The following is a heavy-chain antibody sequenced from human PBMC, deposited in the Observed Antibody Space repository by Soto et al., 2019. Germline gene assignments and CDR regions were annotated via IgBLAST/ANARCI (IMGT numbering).Heavy chain of an antibody. J-gene: IGHJ6*02. Sequence: QVQLQESGSGLVKPSQSLSLTCTVSGVSLNTADTWWSWIRQSPGKGLEFIGYYHSGGSTYYDPSFRCRVIISADTSNSQFSLKLSSVTVADTAVYFCVRSRHMVSGNDYGLDVWGQGTTVTVSS. CDR1: GVSLNTADTW. CDR3: VRSRHMVSGNDYGLDV. V-gene: IGHV4-30-4*01. CDR2: YHSGGST. D-gene: IGHD2-15*01.